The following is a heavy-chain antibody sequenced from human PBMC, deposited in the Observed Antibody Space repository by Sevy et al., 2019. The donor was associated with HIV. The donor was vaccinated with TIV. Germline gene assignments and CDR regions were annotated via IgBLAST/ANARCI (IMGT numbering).Heavy chain of an antibody. CDR2: LSGGGGSP. J-gene: IGHJ3*02. D-gene: IGHD1-26*01. V-gene: IGHV3-23*01. CDR3: AKDRIWELGDAFDI. CDR1: GFTFTSYA. Sequence: GWSLRLSCVASGFTFTSYAMSWVRQTPGKGLEWVSGLSGGGGSPFYADSVKGRFTISRDNSKNTLYLQMNSLRAEDTALYYCAKDRIWELGDAFDIWGQGTMVTVSS.